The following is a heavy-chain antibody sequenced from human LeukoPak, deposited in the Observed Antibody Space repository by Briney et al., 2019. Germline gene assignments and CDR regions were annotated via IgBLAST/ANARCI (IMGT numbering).Heavy chain of an antibody. CDR2: IRQDGSDK. V-gene: IGHV3-7*01. CDR3: ARDSATVTTDY. CDR1: GFTFSNYW. J-gene: IGHJ4*02. D-gene: IGHD4-17*01. Sequence: GGSLRLSCAASGFTFSNYWMSWVRQAPGKGLGWVANIRQDGSDKFYVDSVKGRFTISRDNAQNSLYLQMNSLRAEDTAVYYCARDSATVTTDYWGQGTLVTVSS.